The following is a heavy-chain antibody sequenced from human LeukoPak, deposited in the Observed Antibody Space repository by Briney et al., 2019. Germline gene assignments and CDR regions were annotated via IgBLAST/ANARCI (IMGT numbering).Heavy chain of an antibody. Sequence: VGSLRLSCAASGFTFSGSAMHWVRQASGKGLEWVGRIRSKANSYATAYAASVKGRFIISRDDSKNTAYLQMNSLKTEDTAVYYCTRHNGDYCSGGSCYWNGVDYWGQGTLVTVSS. CDR1: GFTFSGSA. D-gene: IGHD2-15*01. V-gene: IGHV3-73*01. CDR2: IRSKANSYAT. J-gene: IGHJ4*02. CDR3: TRHNGDYCSGGSCYWNGVDY.